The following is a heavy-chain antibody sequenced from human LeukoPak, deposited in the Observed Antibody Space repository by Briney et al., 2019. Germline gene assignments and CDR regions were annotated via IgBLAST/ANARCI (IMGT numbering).Heavy chain of an antibody. V-gene: IGHV3-21*01. J-gene: IGHJ3*02. D-gene: IGHD3-10*01. CDR1: GFTFSSYS. Sequence: GGSLRLSCAASGFTFSSYSMNWVRQAPGKGLEWVSSISSSSSYIYYADSVKGRFTISRDNAKNSLYLQMNSLRAEDTAVYYCARVRMVRVPDAFDIWGQGTMVTISS. CDR2: ISSSSSYI. CDR3: ARVRMVRVPDAFDI.